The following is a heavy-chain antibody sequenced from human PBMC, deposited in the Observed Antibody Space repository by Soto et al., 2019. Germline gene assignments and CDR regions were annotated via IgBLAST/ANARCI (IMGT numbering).Heavy chain of an antibody. J-gene: IGHJ3*01. Sequence: EVQLVESGGGLVKPGGSLRLSCAASGFTFSSYSMNWVRQAPGKGLEWVSSISSGSDYIFYADSVKGRFTISRDNAKNSLFLQMNSLTAADTAVYYCARSPVGDAFKVWGQGTVVTVSS. V-gene: IGHV3-21*01. CDR1: GFTFSSYS. CDR2: ISSGSDYI. CDR3: ARSPVGDAFKV.